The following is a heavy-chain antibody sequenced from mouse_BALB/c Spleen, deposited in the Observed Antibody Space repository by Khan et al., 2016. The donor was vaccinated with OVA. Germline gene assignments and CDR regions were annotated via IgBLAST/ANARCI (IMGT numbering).Heavy chain of an antibody. CDR2: INPGSGGA. CDR3: ARRHYGSNY. CDR1: GYAFTNYL. V-gene: IGHV1-54*01. D-gene: IGHD1-1*01. J-gene: IGHJ2*01. Sequence: QVQLQQSGAELVRPGTSVKVSCKASGYAFTNYLIEWVKQRPGQGLEWIGVINPGSGGADYNEKFKGKATLPADKSSSTAYMQLSSLTSDDSAVYFCARRHYGSNYWGQGTTLTVSS.